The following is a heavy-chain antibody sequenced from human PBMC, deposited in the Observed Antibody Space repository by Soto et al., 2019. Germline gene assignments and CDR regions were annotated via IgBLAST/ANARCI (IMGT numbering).Heavy chain of an antibody. CDR3: ATPPPYVSGSYRFDS. Sequence: ASVKVSCKASGYTFTSYGISWVRQAPGQGLEWMGWISAYNGNTNYAQKLQGRVTMTTDTSTSTAYMELRSLRSDDTAVYYCATPPPYVSGSYRFDSWGEGTLVTVSS. D-gene: IGHD3-10*01. CDR1: GYTFTSYG. J-gene: IGHJ4*02. CDR2: ISAYNGNT. V-gene: IGHV1-18*01.